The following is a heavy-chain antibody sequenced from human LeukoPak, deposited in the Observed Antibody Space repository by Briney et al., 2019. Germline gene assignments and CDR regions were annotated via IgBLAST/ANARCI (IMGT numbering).Heavy chain of an antibody. CDR1: GFTVSSNY. CDR2: IYSGGST. CDR3: ARATWELLPEYYFDY. V-gene: IGHV3-53*01. J-gene: IGHJ4*02. D-gene: IGHD1-26*01. Sequence: PGGSLRLSCAASGFTVSSNYMSWVRQAPGKGLEWVSVIYSGGSTYYEDSVKGRFTNSRDNSKTKLYLQMNSLRAEDTAVYYCARATWELLPEYYFDYWGQGTLVTVSS.